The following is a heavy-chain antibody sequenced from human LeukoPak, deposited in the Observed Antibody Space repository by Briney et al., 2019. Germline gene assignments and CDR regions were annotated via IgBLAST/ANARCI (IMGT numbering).Heavy chain of an antibody. D-gene: IGHD2-2*03. CDR2: LYTSGST. V-gene: IGHV4-4*07. Sequence: PSETLSLTCTVSGGSISSYYWSWIRQPAGKGLEWIGRLYTSGSTNYNPSLKSRVTMAVDTSKNQLSLKLRPVTAADTAVYYCARDEAGYCSRTSCSPFDYWGQGTLVTVSS. CDR3: ARDEAGYCSRTSCSPFDY. J-gene: IGHJ4*02. CDR1: GGSISSYY.